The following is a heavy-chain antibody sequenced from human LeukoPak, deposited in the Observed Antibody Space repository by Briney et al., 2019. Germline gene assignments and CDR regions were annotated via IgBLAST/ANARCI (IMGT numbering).Heavy chain of an antibody. CDR2: IYYSGST. CDR3: ARHGGQWLLRYYCDY. Sequence: SETLSLTCTVSGGSISSSSYYWGWMRQPPGKGLEWIGSIYYSGSTYYNPSLKSRVTISVDTSKYQFSLKLTSVTAADTAVYYCARHGGQWLLRYYCDYWGQGTLVTVSS. J-gene: IGHJ4*02. CDR1: GGSISSSSYY. V-gene: IGHV4-39*01. D-gene: IGHD5-12*01.